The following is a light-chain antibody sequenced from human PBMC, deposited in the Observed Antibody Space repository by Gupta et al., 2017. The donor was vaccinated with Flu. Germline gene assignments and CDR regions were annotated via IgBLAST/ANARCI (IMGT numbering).Light chain of an antibody. V-gene: IGLV8-61*02. J-gene: IGLJ3*02. CDR2: STN. CDR3: VQSMGSGVCV. CDR1: SGSVSASES. Sequence: QTAVPQQPSFSVSPGGTVTLTCGLSSGSVSASESPSCYQQTPGPAPLVPCDSTNPRSSGVPAFCAASSLGTTAAISTTGAEADDDAYYYCVQSMGSGVCVFGGGTKVTVL.